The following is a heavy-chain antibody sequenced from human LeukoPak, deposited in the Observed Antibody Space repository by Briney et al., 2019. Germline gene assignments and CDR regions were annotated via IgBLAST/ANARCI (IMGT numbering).Heavy chain of an antibody. V-gene: IGHV4-4*07. CDR3: AREGPAAARPFDI. CDR1: GGSFSGYY. CDR2: IYTSGST. D-gene: IGHD6-13*01. Sequence: SETLSLTCAVCGGSFSGYYWSWIRQPAGKGLEWIGRIYTSGSTNYNPSLKSRVTMSVDTSKNQFSLKLSSVTAADTAVYYCAREGPAAARPFDIWGQGTMVTVSS. J-gene: IGHJ3*02.